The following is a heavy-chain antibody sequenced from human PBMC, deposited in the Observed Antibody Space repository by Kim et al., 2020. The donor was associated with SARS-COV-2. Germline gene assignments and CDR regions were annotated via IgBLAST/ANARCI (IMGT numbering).Heavy chain of an antibody. CDR1: GGSFSGYY. Sequence: SETLSLTCAVYGGSFSGYYWSWIRQPPGKGLEWIGEINHSGSTNYNPSLKSRVTISVDTSKNQFSLKLSSVTAADTAVYYCARSPSTRRGGVYYFDYWGQGTLVTVSS. CDR3: ARSPSTRRGGVYYFDY. V-gene: IGHV4-34*01. D-gene: IGHD6-13*01. J-gene: IGHJ4*02. CDR2: INHSGST.